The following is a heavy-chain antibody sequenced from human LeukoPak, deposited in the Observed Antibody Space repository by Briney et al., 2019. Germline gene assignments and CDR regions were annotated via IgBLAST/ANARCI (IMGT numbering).Heavy chain of an antibody. D-gene: IGHD3-3*01. V-gene: IGHV3-66*01. Sequence: GGSLRLSCAASGFTVSSNYMSWVRQAPGKGLEWVSVIYSGGSTYYADSVKGRFTISRDNSKNTLYLQMNSLRAEDTAVYYCARDGRPITIFENYYGMDVWGQGTTVTVSS. CDR1: GFTVSSNY. CDR2: IYSGGST. J-gene: IGHJ6*02. CDR3: ARDGRPITIFENYYGMDV.